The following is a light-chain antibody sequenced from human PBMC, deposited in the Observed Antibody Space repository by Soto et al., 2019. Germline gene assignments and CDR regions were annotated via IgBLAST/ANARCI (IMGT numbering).Light chain of an antibody. CDR3: QQYNSYWT. CDR1: QSISSW. Sequence: DIQMTQSPSTLSASVGDSVTITCRASQSISSWLAWYQQKPGKAPKLLIYDASSLESGVPSRFSGSGSATEFTLTISSLQPDDFATYYCQQYNSYWTFGQGTKVDIK. J-gene: IGKJ1*01. CDR2: DAS. V-gene: IGKV1-5*01.